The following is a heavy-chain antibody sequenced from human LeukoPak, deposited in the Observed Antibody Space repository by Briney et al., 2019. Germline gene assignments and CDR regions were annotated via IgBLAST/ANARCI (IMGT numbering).Heavy chain of an antibody. CDR2: IYHTGTT. J-gene: IGHJ4*02. CDR3: ARKLDTGRGLGD. D-gene: IGHD3-16*01. Sequence: SETLSLTCTVSGNSISSGYYWGWIRQPPGKGLEWIGIIYHTGTTYYNSSLKSRVTISVDTSKNQFSLKLNFVTAADTAVYYCARKLDTGRGLGDWGQGTLVTVSS. V-gene: IGHV4-38-2*02. CDR1: GNSISSGYY.